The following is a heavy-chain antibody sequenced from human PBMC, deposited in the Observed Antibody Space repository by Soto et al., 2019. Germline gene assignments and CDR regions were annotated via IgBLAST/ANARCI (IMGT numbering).Heavy chain of an antibody. Sequence: QLHLVQSGAEVKKAGSSVKVSYKASGGTVSSYAITWVRQAPGKGLEWMGVFIPIFVSAHYAPKFQGRITITADESTSTAYMELSGLTSEDTAIYYCARDVSADATGFRGYDLGGQGTLVSGSS. D-gene: IGHD3-10*01. CDR3: ARDVSADATGFRGYDL. J-gene: IGHJ4*02. CDR1: GGTVSSYA. CDR2: FIPIFVSA. V-gene: IGHV1-69*01.